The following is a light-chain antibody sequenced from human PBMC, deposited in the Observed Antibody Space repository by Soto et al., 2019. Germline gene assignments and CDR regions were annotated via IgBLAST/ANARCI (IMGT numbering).Light chain of an antibody. J-gene: IGLJ1*01. CDR3: QSYDSSLSGYV. CDR1: SSNIGAGYD. Sequence: QSVLTQPPSVSGAPGQRVTISCTGSSSNIGAGYDVHWYQSLPGTAHKLLIYGNSNRPSGVPDRFSGSKSGTSASLAITGLQAEAESDYYCQSYDSSLSGYVFGTGTKLTVL. V-gene: IGLV1-40*01. CDR2: GNS.